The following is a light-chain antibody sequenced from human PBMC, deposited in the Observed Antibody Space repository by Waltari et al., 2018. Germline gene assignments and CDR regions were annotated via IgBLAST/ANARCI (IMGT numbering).Light chain of an antibody. J-gene: IGLJ1*01. CDR2: EVG. CDR3: SSYTSSITYV. Sequence: QSALTQPASVSGSPGQSITISCTGSSSDVGGYNYVSWYQQHPDRAPKLLIYEVGSRLSGVSDRFSGSKSGNTASLTISGLQAEDEADYYCSSYTSSITYVFGVGTKVTVL. V-gene: IGLV2-14*01. CDR1: SSDVGGYNY.